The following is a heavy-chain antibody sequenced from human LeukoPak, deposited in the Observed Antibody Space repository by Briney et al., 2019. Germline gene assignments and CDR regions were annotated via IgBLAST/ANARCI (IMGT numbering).Heavy chain of an antibody. CDR3: AGAEWLQTLYGMDV. D-gene: IGHD5-12*01. CDR2: INPNSGGT. J-gene: IGHJ6*02. CDR1: GYTFTGYY. Sequence: ASVKVSCKASGYTFTGYYMHWVRQAPGQGLEWMGWINPNSGGTNYAQKFQGRVTMTRDTSISTAYMELSRLRSDDTAVYYCAGAEWLQTLYGMDVWGQGTTVTVSS. V-gene: IGHV1-2*02.